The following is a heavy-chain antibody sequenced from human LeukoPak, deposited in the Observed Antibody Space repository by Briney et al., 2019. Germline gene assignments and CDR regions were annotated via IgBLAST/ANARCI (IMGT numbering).Heavy chain of an antibody. CDR2: ISYDGSNK. J-gene: IGHJ1*01. V-gene: IGHV3-30-3*01. Sequence: GGSLRLSCAASGFTFSSYAMHWVRQAPGKGLEWVAVISYDGSNKYYADSVKGRFTISRDNSKNTLYLQMNSLRAEDTAVYYCARGSDLKYFQYWGQGTLVTVSS. CDR1: GFTFSSYA. CDR3: ARGSDLKYFQY.